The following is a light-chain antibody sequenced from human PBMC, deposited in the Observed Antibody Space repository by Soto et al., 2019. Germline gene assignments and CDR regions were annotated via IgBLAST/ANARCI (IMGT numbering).Light chain of an antibody. CDR3: XXXXXXPRX. CDR2: GAS. Sequence: EIVMTQSPATLSVSPGERATLSCRASQSVSSNLAWYQQKPGQAPRLLIYGASTRATGIPARFSGSGSGTEFTLTISSLQSEDFAVXXXXXXXXXPRXFGQGTKVDIK. V-gene: IGKV3-15*01. J-gene: IGKJ1*01. CDR1: QSVSSN.